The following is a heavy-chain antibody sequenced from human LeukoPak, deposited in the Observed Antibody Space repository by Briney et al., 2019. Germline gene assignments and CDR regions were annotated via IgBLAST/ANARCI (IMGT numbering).Heavy chain of an antibody. CDR2: ISGGGGST. J-gene: IGHJ4*02. D-gene: IGHD3-10*01. CDR3: AKSLWGGFDY. Sequence: PGGSLRLSRAASGFTFSGYAMSWVRQAPGRGREWVSGISGGGGSTYSADSVKGRFTISRDNSKNTLYLQMNSLRAEDTAVYYCAKSLWGGFDYWGQGTLVAVSS. V-gene: IGHV3-23*01. CDR1: GFTFSGYA.